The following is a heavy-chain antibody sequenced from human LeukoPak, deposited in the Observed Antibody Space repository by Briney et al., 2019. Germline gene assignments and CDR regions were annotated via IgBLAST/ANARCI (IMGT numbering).Heavy chain of an antibody. J-gene: IGHJ4*02. CDR3: ASGTYYSDY. CDR2: IWYDGSNK. Sequence: GGSLRLSCAASGFTFSSYGMHWVRQAPGKGLEWVAVIWYDGSNKYYADSVKGRFTISRGNAKNTLYLQMNSLRAEDTAVYYCASGTYYSDYWGQGTLVTVSS. CDR1: GFTFSSYG. V-gene: IGHV3-33*03. D-gene: IGHD3-10*01.